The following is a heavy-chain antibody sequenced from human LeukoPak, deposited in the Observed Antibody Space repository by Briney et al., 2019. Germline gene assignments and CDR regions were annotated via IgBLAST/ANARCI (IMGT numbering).Heavy chain of an antibody. CDR2: VVNRGTT. J-gene: IGHJ4*02. D-gene: IGHD2-21*02. V-gene: IGHV4-61*08. CDR1: GGSVSSSDHF. CDR3: ALLQAHRPLDF. Sequence: SETLSLTCTVSGGSVSSSDHFWNWIRQPPGKGLEWIGYVVNRGTTNYNPSLKSRVAISVDTSNNQFSLKLTSVTAADTAVYLCALLQAHRPLDFWGQGTLVTVSS.